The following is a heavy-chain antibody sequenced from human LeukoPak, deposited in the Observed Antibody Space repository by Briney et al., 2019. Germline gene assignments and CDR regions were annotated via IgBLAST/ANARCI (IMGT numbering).Heavy chain of an antibody. CDR3: AKDPD. J-gene: IGHJ4*02. CDR1: GFTFRNYW. CDR2: ISGSGNIK. Sequence: GGSLRLSCTASGFTFRNYWMHWVRQAPGKGLEWVSGISGSGNIKYYADSVKGRFTISRDNSKKTLHLQMNSLRAEDTAVYYCAKDPDWGQGTLVTVSS. V-gene: IGHV3-23*01.